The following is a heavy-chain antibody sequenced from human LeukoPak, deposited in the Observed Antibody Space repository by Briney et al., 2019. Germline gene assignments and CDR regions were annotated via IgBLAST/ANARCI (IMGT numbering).Heavy chain of an antibody. CDR2: IRYDGSNK. Sequence: GGSLRLSCAASGFTFSSYGMHWVRQAPAKGLEWVAFIRYDGSNKYYADSVKGRFTISRDNSKNTLYLQMNSLRAEDTAVYYCAKSRSSPRNYYYYMDVWGKGTTVTVSS. CDR3: AKSRSSPRNYYYYMDV. J-gene: IGHJ6*03. CDR1: GFTFSSYG. V-gene: IGHV3-30*02. D-gene: IGHD1-26*01.